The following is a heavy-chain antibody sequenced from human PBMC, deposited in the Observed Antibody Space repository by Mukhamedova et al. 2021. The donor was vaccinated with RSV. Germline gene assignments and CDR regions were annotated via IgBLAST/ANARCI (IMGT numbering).Heavy chain of an antibody. Sequence: SSSHTINYADSVKGRFTISRDDARNSVYLQMNSLRDEDTAVYYCARSVAGHFDYWGQGTLVIVSS. V-gene: IGHV3-48*02. CDR3: ARSVAGHFDY. CDR2: SSSHTI. D-gene: IGHD6-19*01. J-gene: IGHJ4*02.